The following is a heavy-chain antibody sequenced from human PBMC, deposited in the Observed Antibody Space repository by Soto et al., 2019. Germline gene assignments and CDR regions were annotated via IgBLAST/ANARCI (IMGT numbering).Heavy chain of an antibody. CDR3: ARAPLN. V-gene: IGHV4-31*03. CDR2: INYSGSP. J-gene: IGHJ4*02. Sequence: QVHLQESGPGLLKPSQTLSLTCTVSGASISSGGYYWTWIRQHPGKGLEWIAYINYSGSPYSNPSLHRRVTISVDTSKNQFALKLSSVTAADTAVYYCARAPLNWGQGTLVTVSS. CDR1: GASISSGGYY.